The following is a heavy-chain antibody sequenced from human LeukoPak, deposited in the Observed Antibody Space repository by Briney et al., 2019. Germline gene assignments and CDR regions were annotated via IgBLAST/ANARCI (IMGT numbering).Heavy chain of an antibody. J-gene: IGHJ5*02. CDR1: GFTFSNAW. V-gene: IGHV3-48*01. Sequence: GGSLRLSCAASGFTFSNAWMNWVRQAPGKGLEWVSYTSNRGNTIYYADSVKGRFPISRDNAKNSLYLEMKSLRVEDTAVYYCVRDDYYDSSGYHPTSWGQGTLVTVSS. CDR2: TSNRGNTI. D-gene: IGHD3-22*01. CDR3: VRDDYYDSSGYHPTS.